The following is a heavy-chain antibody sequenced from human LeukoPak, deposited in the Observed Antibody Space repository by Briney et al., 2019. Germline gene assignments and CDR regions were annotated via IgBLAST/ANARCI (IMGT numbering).Heavy chain of an antibody. V-gene: IGHV4-59*01. D-gene: IGHD6-13*01. J-gene: IGHJ4*02. CDR2: IYYSGST. CDR3: ASSIAAAGTWEYFDY. CDR1: GGSISSYY. Sequence: PSETLSLTCTVSGGSISSYYWSWIRQPPGKGLEWIGYIYYSGSTNYNPSLKSRVTISIDTSKNQFSLKLSSVTAADTAVYYCASSIAAAGTWEYFDYWGQGTLVTVSS.